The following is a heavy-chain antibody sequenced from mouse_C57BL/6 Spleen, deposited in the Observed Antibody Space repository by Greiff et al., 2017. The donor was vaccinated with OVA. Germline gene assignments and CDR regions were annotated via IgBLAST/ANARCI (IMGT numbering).Heavy chain of an antibody. Sequence: VHLVESGAELVKPGASVKMSCKASGYTFTSYWITWVKQRPGQGLEWIGDIYPGSGSTNYNEKFKSKATLTVDTSSSTAYMQLSSLTSEDSAVYYCAIYYYGSSYVHFDYWGQGTTLTVSS. CDR1: GYTFTSYW. CDR2: IYPGSGST. D-gene: IGHD1-1*01. V-gene: IGHV1-55*01. CDR3: AIYYYGSSYVHFDY. J-gene: IGHJ2*01.